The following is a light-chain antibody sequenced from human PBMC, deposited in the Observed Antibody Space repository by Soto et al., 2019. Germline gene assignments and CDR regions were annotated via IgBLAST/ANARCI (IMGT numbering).Light chain of an antibody. CDR2: DVS. CDR3: SSYTSSSTPL. Sequence: QSALTQPASVSGSPGRSITISCTGTSSDVGAYNYVSWYQQYPGKAPKLMIYDVSNRPSGVSNRFSGSKSGNTASLTISGLQAEDEADYYCSSYTSSSTPLVGGGTKLTFL. V-gene: IGLV2-14*01. J-gene: IGLJ2*01. CDR1: SSDVGAYNY.